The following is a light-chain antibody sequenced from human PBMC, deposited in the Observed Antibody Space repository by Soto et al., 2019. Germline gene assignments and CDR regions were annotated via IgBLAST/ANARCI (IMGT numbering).Light chain of an antibody. CDR2: GAS. Sequence: EFVFTQSPGTLSLSPGERATLSCRASQTVRNNYLAWYQQKPGQAPRLIIYGASSRETGIPDRFTGSGSGTEFTLTISRLEPEDFEVYYCQQYDGSTRTFGQGTKVDIK. J-gene: IGKJ1*01. CDR1: QTVRNNY. V-gene: IGKV3-20*01. CDR3: QQYDGSTRT.